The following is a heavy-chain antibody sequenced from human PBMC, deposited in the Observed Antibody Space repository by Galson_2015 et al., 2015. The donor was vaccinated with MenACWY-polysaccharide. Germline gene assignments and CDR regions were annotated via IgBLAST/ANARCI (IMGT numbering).Heavy chain of an antibody. CDR2: ISASSSAI. CDR1: GFTFRSHD. J-gene: IGHJ3*02. CDR3: ALYDWNDKGGALDI. Sequence: SLRLSCAVSGFTFRSHDMNWVRQTPGKGLEWVSYISASSSAIYYADSVKGRFTISRDNAKKSLYLQMNSLRDEDTAVYYCALYDWNDKGGALDIWGRGTMVTVSS. D-gene: IGHD1-1*01. V-gene: IGHV3-48*02.